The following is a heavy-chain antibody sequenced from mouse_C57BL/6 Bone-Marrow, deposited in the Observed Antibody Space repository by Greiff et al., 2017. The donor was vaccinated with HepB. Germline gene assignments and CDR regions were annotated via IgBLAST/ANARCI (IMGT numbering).Heavy chain of an antibody. J-gene: IGHJ3*01. CDR2: ISSGGSYT. D-gene: IGHD1-1*02. CDR1: GFTFSSYG. CDR3: ARLWKGIAY. V-gene: IGHV5-6*01. Sequence: EVQVVESGGDLVKPGGSLKLSCAASGFTFSSYGMSWVRQTPDKRLEWVATISSGGSYTYYPDSVKGRFTISRDNAKNTLYLQMSSLKSEDTAMYYGARLWKGIAYWGQGTLVTVSA.